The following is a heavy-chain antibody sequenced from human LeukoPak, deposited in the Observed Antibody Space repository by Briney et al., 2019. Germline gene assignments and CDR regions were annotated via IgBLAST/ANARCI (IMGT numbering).Heavy chain of an antibody. J-gene: IGHJ4*02. Sequence: GGSLRLSCAASGFTFSSYSMNWARQAPGKGLEWVSSISSSSSYIYYADSVKGRFTISRDNAKNSLYLQMNSLRAEDTVVYYCARGPRHYYGSGSYFDYWGQGTLVTVSS. CDR3: ARGPRHYYGSGSYFDY. CDR2: ISSSSSYI. V-gene: IGHV3-21*01. D-gene: IGHD3-10*01. CDR1: GFTFSSYS.